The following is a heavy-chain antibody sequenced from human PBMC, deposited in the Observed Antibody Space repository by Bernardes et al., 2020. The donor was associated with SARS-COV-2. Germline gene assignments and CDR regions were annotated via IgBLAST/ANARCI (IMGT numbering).Heavy chain of an antibody. CDR1: GFTFSTYV. CDR3: AKKNYYDFDI. V-gene: IGHV3-23*01. D-gene: IGHD3-10*01. CDR2: IGASGGGT. J-gene: IGHJ3*02. Sequence: GGSLRLSCVASGFTFSTYVMSWVRQAPGKGLEWVSTIGASGGGTYYADSVKGRFTISRDNSKNMLYLQMNSLRAEDTAIYYCAKKNYYDFDIWGQGTMLTVSS.